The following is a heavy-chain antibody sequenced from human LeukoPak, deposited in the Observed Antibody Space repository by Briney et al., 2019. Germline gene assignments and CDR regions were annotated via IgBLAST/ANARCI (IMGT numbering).Heavy chain of an antibody. V-gene: IGHV4-59*01. J-gene: IGHJ6*02. CDR1: SGSISTYY. D-gene: IGHD2-2*01. CDR2: IYYSVNT. CDR3: ARSSTGYCSSTSCYSHLYYYYGMGV. Sequence: SETLSLTCTVSSGSISTYYWSWIRQPPGKGLEWIGYIYYSVNTNYNPSLESRVTISLDTSKNQFSLKLSSVTAADTAVYYCARSSTGYCSSTSCYSHLYYYYGMGVWGQGTTVTVSS.